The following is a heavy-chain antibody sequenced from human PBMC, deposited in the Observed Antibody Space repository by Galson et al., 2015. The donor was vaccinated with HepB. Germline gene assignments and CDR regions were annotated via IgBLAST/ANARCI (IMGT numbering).Heavy chain of an antibody. CDR1: GFTFSSYW. CDR3: ARGQSYMVRGVTVFDY. J-gene: IGHJ4*02. V-gene: IGHV3-7*01. Sequence: SLRLSCAASGFTFSSYWMSWVRQAPGKGLEWVANIKQDGSEKYYVDSVKGRFTTSRDNAKNSLYLQMNSLRDEDTAVYYCARGQSYMVRGVTVFDYWGQGTLVTVSS. CDR2: IKQDGSEK. D-gene: IGHD3-10*01.